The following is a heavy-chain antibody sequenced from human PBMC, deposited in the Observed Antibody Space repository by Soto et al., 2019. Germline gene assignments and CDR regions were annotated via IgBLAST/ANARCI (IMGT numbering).Heavy chain of an antibody. CDR2: ISAYNGNT. J-gene: IGHJ6*02. Sequence: GASVKVSCKASGYTFTIYGISWVRQAPGQGLEWMGWISAYNGNTNYAQKLQGRVTMTTDTSTSTAYMELRSLRSDDTAVYYCARDRSGSYYYYYGMDVWGQGTTVTVSS. CDR1: GYTFTIYG. V-gene: IGHV1-18*01. CDR3: ARDRSGSYYYYYGMDV. D-gene: IGHD3-10*01.